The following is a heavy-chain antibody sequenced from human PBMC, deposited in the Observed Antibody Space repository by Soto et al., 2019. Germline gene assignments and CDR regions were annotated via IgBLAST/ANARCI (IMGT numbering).Heavy chain of an antibody. CDR1: GFTFSSYA. CDR3: AKGRYSSGWKNYFDY. V-gene: IGHV3-23*01. Sequence: GGSLRLSCAASGFTFSSYAMNWVRQAPGKGLEWVSAISGSGGSTYYADSVKGRFTISRDNSKNTLYLQMNSLRAEDTAVYYCAKGRYSSGWKNYFDYWGQGTLVTVSS. J-gene: IGHJ4*02. D-gene: IGHD6-19*01. CDR2: ISGSGGST.